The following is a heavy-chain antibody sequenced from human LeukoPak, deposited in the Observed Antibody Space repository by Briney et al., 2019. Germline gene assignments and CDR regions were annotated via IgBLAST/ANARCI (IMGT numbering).Heavy chain of an antibody. CDR2: ISYDGSNK. D-gene: IGHD3-10*01. CDR3: AKDVGNYYGSGSSLDY. V-gene: IGHV3-30-3*01. Sequence: PGGSLRLSCAASGFTFSSYAMHWVRQAPGKGLEWVAVISYDGSNKYYADSVKGRFTISRDNSKNTLYLQMNSLRAEDTAVYYCAKDVGNYYGSGSSLDYWGQGTLVTVSS. J-gene: IGHJ4*02. CDR1: GFTFSSYA.